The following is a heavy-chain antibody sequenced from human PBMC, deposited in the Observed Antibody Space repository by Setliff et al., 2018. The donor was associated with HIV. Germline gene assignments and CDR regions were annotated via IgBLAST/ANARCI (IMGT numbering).Heavy chain of an antibody. CDR2: IYYSGST. CDR1: GGSIISGDHY. Sequence: SETLSLTCTVSGGSIISGDHYWSWIRQPPGKGLEWIDYIYYSGSTYYNPSLQSRVTISTDTSKNQFSLRLNSVTVADTAVYYCARVRLRVPPSIFDYWGMGSLVTVSS. CDR3: ARVRLRVPPSIFDY. V-gene: IGHV4-30-4*08. J-gene: IGHJ4*02. D-gene: IGHD2-2*01.